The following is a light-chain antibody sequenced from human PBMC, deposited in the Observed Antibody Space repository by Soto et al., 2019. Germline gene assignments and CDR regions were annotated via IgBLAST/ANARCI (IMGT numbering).Light chain of an antibody. CDR1: QSLADTVGNTH. Sequence: DIGMTQTQLSSPATLGQSDSISCRSSQSLADTVGNTHLSWLQQRPGQSPSLLINQVSNRFFWVPDRFSGSGAGTDFTLLISRVEAEDVGLYYCMQTAHFPRTFGQGNKVDI. CDR3: MQTAHFPRT. J-gene: IGKJ1*01. CDR2: QVS. V-gene: IGKV2-24*01.